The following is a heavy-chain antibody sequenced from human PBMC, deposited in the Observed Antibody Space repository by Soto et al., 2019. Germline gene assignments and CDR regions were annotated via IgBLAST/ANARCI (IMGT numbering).Heavy chain of an antibody. Sequence: ASVKVSCKASGYTFTGYYMHWVRQAPGQGLEWMGWINPNSGGTNYAQKFQGWVTMTRDTSISTAYMELSRLRSDDTAVYYCAISSSWYENWFDPWGQGTLVTVSS. CDR3: AISSSWYENWFDP. CDR2: INPNSGGT. CDR1: GYTFTGYY. D-gene: IGHD6-13*01. J-gene: IGHJ5*02. V-gene: IGHV1-2*04.